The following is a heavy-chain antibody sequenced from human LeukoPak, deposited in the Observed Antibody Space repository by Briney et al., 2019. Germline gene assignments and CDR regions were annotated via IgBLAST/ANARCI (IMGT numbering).Heavy chain of an antibody. CDR1: GFTFSNYA. CDR2: ISAGSSNT. D-gene: IGHD3-9*01. V-gene: IGHV3-23*01. Sequence: GGSLRLSCAASGFTFSNYAMSWVRQAPGKGLEWVSDISAGSSNTHYADSVKGRFTISRDNSKNTLYLQMNSLRAEDTAVYYCAKQGRDWLRDYYYMDVWGKGTTVTISS. CDR3: AKQGRDWLRDYYYMDV. J-gene: IGHJ6*03.